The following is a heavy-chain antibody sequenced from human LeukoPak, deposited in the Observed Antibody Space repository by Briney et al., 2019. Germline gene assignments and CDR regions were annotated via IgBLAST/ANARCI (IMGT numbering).Heavy chain of an antibody. CDR1: AFTFSDYS. J-gene: IGHJ4*02. CDR2: ISGRSSTI. CDR3: ARDRLTSGSYFFDY. V-gene: IGHV3-48*01. D-gene: IGHD1-26*01. Sequence: GGSLRLSCAASAFTFSDYSMNWVRQAPGKGLEWISYISGRSSTIYYADSVRGRFTISGDNAKNSMYLQMNSLRAEDTAVYYCARDRLTSGSYFFDYWGQGTLVTVSS.